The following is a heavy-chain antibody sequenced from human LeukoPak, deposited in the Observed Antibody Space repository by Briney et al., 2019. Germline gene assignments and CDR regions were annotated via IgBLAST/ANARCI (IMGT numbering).Heavy chain of an antibody. CDR3: AKDHSGSYFDI. V-gene: IGHV3-30*18. CDR2: ISYDGSNK. Sequence: PGRSLRLSCAASGFTFSSYGMHWVRQAPGKGLEWVAVISYDGSNKYYADSVKGRFTISRDNSKNTLYLQMNSLRAEDTAVYYCAKDHSGSYFDIWGQGTMVTVSS. D-gene: IGHD1-26*01. J-gene: IGHJ3*02. CDR1: GFTFSSYG.